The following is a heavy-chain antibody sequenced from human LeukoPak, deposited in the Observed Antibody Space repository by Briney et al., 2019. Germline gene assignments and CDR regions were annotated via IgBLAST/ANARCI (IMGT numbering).Heavy chain of an antibody. J-gene: IGHJ4*02. CDR3: ARHPTYSSSWYYFDY. CDR2: IYYSGST. Sequence: SETLSLTCTVSGGSISSSSYYWGWIRQPPGKGLEWIGSIYYSGSTYYNPSLKSRVTISVDTSKNQFSLKLSSVTAADTAVYYCARHPTYSSSWYYFDYWGQGTLVTVSS. D-gene: IGHD6-13*01. CDR1: GGSISSSSYY. V-gene: IGHV4-39*01.